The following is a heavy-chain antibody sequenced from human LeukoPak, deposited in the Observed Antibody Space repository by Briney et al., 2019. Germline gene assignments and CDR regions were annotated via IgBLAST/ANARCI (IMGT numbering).Heavy chain of an antibody. CDR3: AKYTGGSYLTNAFDI. D-gene: IGHD1-26*01. Sequence: PGRSLRLSCAASGFNFGDYALNWVRQAPGKGLEWVGFIRSKAYDAAIDYVASVEGRFSISRDDSRSIAYLQMNSLRAEDTALYYCAKYTGGSYLTNAFDIWGQGTMVTVSS. J-gene: IGHJ3*02. CDR2: IRSKAYDAAI. V-gene: IGHV3-49*04. CDR1: GFNFGDYA.